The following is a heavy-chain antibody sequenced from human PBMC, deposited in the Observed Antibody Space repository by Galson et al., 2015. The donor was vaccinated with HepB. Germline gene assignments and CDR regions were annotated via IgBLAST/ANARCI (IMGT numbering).Heavy chain of an antibody. D-gene: IGHD3-16*01. CDR3: ARDLRDYDYVWGSFIPFDY. V-gene: IGHV1-18*04. CDR1: GYTFTSYG. Sequence: SVKVSCKASGYTFTSYGITWVRQAPGQGLEWMGWISAYNGNTNYAQKVQGRVTMTTDTSTSTAYMDLRSLRSDDTAVYYCARDLRDYDYVWGSFIPFDYWGQGTLVTVSS. CDR2: ISAYNGNT. J-gene: IGHJ4*02.